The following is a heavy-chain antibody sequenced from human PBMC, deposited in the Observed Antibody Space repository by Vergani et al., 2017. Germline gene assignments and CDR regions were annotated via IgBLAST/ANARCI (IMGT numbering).Heavy chain of an antibody. V-gene: IGHV3-9*02. Sequence: EVQLEESGGGLVLPGRSLRLSCVASGFTSAGYAMHWVRQAPGKGLEWVSGISWNSNSIGYADSVKGRFTISRDNAKNSLYLQMNSLRAEDTALYYCARSGYCAHGVCYMTYYYYMDVWGKGTAVTVSS. CDR1: GFTSAGYA. CDR2: ISWNSNSI. D-gene: IGHD2-8*01. CDR3: ARSGYCAHGVCYMTYYYYMDV. J-gene: IGHJ6*03.